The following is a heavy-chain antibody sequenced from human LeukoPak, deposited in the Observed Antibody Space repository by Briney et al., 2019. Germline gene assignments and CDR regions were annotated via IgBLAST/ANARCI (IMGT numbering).Heavy chain of an antibody. Sequence: PSQTLSLTCTVSGGSISSGDYYWSWIRQPPGKGLEWIGYIYYSGSTYYNPSLKSRVTISVDTSENQFSLKLSSVTAADTAVYYCAREIRGVLNWFDPWGQGTLVTVSS. CDR1: GGSISSGDYY. CDR2: IYYSGST. J-gene: IGHJ5*02. V-gene: IGHV4-30-4*01. D-gene: IGHD3-10*01. CDR3: AREIRGVLNWFDP.